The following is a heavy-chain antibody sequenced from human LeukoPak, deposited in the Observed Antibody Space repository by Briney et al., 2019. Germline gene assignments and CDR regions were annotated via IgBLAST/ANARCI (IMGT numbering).Heavy chain of an antibody. CDR1: GFTFSSYW. CDR2: INSDGSST. Sequence: GGSLRLSCAASGFTFSSYWMHWVRQAPGKGLVWVSRINSDGSSTSYADSVKGRFTISRDNAKNTLYLQMNSLRAEDTAVYYCAREFFYYDSSDDFDYWGQGTLVTVSS. J-gene: IGHJ4*02. CDR3: AREFFYYDSSDDFDY. V-gene: IGHV3-74*01. D-gene: IGHD3-22*01.